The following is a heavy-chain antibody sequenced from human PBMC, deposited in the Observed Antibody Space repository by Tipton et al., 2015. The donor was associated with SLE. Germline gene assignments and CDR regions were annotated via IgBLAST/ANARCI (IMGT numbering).Heavy chain of an antibody. D-gene: IGHD6-13*01. CDR3: ARDGVDSSSWYRLDY. CDR2: IRYDGSNK. V-gene: IGHV3-30*02. CDR1: GFTFSSYG. Sequence: SLRLSCAASGFTFSSYGMHWVRQAPGKGLEWVAFIRYDGSNKYYADSVKGRFTISRDNAKNSLYLQMNSLRVDDTAVYYCARDGVDSSSWYRLDYWGQGTLVTVSS. J-gene: IGHJ4*02.